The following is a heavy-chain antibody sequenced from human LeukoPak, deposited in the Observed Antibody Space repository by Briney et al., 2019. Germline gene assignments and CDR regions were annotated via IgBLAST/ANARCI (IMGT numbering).Heavy chain of an antibody. D-gene: IGHD3-10*01. Sequence: PSETLSLTCAAYGGSFSGYYWNWIHQSPGMGLEWIGEINHSGSTNYNPSLKSRVTISVDTPKNQFSLRLTSVTAADTAVYYCARGRVQYYFGSGSQGWFDPWGQGTLVTVSS. J-gene: IGHJ5*02. CDR1: GGSFSGYY. V-gene: IGHV4-34*01. CDR2: INHSGST. CDR3: ARGRVQYYFGSGSQGWFDP.